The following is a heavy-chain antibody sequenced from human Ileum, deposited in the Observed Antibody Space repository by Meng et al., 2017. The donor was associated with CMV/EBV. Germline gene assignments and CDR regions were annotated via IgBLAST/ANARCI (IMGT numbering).Heavy chain of an antibody. CDR3: ASFKDQQVGGLYWYFDL. CDR2: IYTGDNT. D-gene: IGHD6-13*01. Sequence: GGSLRLSCAASEFTVGSNDMSWVRQAPGKGLEWVSIIYTGDNTNYADSVRGRFTISRDNSKNTLYLQMNSLRADDTAVYYCASFKDQQVGGLYWYFDLWGRGTLVTVSS. J-gene: IGHJ2*01. V-gene: IGHV3-66*02. CDR1: EFTVGSND.